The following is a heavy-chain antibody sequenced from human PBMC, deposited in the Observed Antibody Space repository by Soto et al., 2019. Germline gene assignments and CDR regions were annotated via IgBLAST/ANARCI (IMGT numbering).Heavy chain of an antibody. CDR1: GGTFSSYA. CDR2: IIPIFGTA. V-gene: IGHV1-69*13. CDR3: ARDIKIAADYYGMDV. J-gene: IGHJ6*02. Sequence: SVKVSCKASGGTFSSYAISWVRQAPGQGLEWMGGIIPIFGTANYAQKFQGRVTITADESTSTAYMELSSLRSEDTAVYYCARDIKIAADYYGMDVWGQGTTVTVSS.